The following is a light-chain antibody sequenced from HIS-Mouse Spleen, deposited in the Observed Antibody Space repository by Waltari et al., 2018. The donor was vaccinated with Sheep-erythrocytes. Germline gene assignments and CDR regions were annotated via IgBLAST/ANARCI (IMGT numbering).Light chain of an antibody. CDR3: CSYAGSYNHV. CDR2: DVS. V-gene: IGLV2-11*01. J-gene: IGLJ1*01. CDR1: SSDVGGYNY. Sequence: QSALTQPRSVSGSPGQSVTISCTGTSSDVGGYNYVSWYIQHPGKAPKLMIYDVSKRPSGVPDRFSGSKSGNTASLTISGLQAEDEADYYCCSYAGSYNHVFATGTKVTVL.